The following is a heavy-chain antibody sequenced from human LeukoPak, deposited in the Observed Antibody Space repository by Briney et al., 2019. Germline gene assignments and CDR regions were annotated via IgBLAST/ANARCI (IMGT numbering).Heavy chain of an antibody. CDR3: ARDCVRGVTPRWFDP. V-gene: IGHV4-39*07. Sequence: PSETLSLTCTVSGGSISSSSYYWGWIRQPPGKGLEWIGSIYYSGSTYYNPSLKSRATISVDTSRNQFSLKLSSVTAADTAVYYCARDCVRGVTPRWFDPWGQGTLVTVSS. D-gene: IGHD3-10*01. J-gene: IGHJ5*02. CDR1: GGSISSSSYY. CDR2: IYYSGST.